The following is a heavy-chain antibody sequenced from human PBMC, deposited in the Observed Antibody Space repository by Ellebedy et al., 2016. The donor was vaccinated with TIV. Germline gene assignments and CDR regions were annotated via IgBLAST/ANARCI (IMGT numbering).Heavy chain of an antibody. CDR2: IWYDGSNK. D-gene: IGHD6-19*01. Sequence: GESLKISCAASGFTFSSSGMHWVRQAPGKGLEWVAVIWYDGSNKYYADSVKGRFPISRDNSKNTLYLQMNSLRVEDTAVYYCATSSGYGTGWYGRNGHWGQGTLVTVSS. V-gene: IGHV3-33*01. J-gene: IGHJ4*02. CDR3: ATSSGYGTGWYGRNGH. CDR1: GFTFSSSG.